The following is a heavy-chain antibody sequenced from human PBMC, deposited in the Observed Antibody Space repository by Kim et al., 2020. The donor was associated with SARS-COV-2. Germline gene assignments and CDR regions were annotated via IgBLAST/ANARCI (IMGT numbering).Heavy chain of an antibody. V-gene: IGHV3-30*01. J-gene: IGHJ4*02. CDR3: AREGGSSGSCGYFDF. Sequence: ESVTGRLTISRDISKNTVYLQMNSLGAEDTAVYYCAREGGSSGSCGYFDFWGQGTLVTVSS. D-gene: IGHD3-22*01.